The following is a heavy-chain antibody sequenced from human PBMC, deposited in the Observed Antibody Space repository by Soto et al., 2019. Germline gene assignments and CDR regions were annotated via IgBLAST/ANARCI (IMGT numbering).Heavy chain of an antibody. CDR3: AREPPNTSLFDC. J-gene: IGHJ4*02. D-gene: IGHD7-27*01. Sequence: QVQLVQSGAEVTKPGASVKISCKTSGYTFSTYHMHWVRLAPGQGLEWVGIIKSSGDITLYAKKFQGRVTMSKDTSTSTVYMEVSSLRSEDTAVYYCAREPPNTSLFDCWGQGTQVTVSS. CDR1: GYTFSTYH. V-gene: IGHV1-46*01. CDR2: IKSSGDIT.